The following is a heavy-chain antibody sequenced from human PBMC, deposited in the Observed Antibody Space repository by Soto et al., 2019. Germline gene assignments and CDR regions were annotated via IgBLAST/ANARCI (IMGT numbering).Heavy chain of an antibody. CDR1: GFTFSTFW. CDR2: IKQDGSET. CDR3: ARDSGTSDY. D-gene: IGHD1-1*01. V-gene: IGHV3-7*01. Sequence: LRLSCAASGFTFSTFWMCWVRQAPGKGLEWVANIKQDGSETYYVDSVKGRFTISRDSAKNSLYLQMNSLRAEDTAVYYCARDSGTSDYWGQGTLVTVSS. J-gene: IGHJ4*02.